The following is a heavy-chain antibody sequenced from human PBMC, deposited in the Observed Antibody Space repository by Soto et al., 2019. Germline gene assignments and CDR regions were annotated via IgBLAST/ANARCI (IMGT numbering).Heavy chain of an antibody. J-gene: IGHJ5*02. Sequence: QLQLQESGSGLVKPPQTLSLTCAVSGGSISSGGYSWSWIRQPPGKGLEWIGYIYHSGSTYYNPSLKSRVTISVDRSKNQFSLKLSSVTAADTAVYYCARGVLLSTPYYYDSSGYYRGWFDPWGQGTLVTVSS. CDR1: GGSISSGGYS. D-gene: IGHD3-22*01. CDR3: ARGVLLSTPYYYDSSGYYRGWFDP. V-gene: IGHV4-30-2*01. CDR2: IYHSGST.